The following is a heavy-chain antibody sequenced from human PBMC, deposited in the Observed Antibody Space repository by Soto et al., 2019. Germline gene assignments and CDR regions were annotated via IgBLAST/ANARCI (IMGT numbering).Heavy chain of an antibody. CDR1: GFTFSSYA. CDR3: ARGGTPGIVGASEADY. J-gene: IGHJ4*02. V-gene: IGHV3-21*01. CDR2: ISSSSSYI. D-gene: IGHD1-26*01. Sequence: GGSLRLSCAASGFTFSSYAMSWVRQAPGKGLEWVSSISSSSSYIYYADSVKGRFTISRDNAKNSLYLQMNSLRAEDTAVYYCARGGTPGIVGASEADYWGQGTLVTVSS.